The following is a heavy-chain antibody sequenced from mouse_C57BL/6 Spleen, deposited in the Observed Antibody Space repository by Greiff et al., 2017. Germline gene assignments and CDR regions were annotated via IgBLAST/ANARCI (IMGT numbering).Heavy chain of an antibody. CDR1: GYTFTSYW. CDR2: IGPSDSYT. D-gene: IGHD2-4*01. V-gene: IGHV1-69*01. CDR3: GGYGDDYGGYDLDY. J-gene: IGHJ4*01. Sequence: VQLQQPGAELVMPGASVKLSCKASGYTFTSYWMPWVQQRPGQGLEWIGEIGPSDSYTNYNQKFKGKSTLTVDNSSSTAYLQLSSLTSEDSAVYYCGGYGDDYGGYDLDYWGKGTTVTVSS.